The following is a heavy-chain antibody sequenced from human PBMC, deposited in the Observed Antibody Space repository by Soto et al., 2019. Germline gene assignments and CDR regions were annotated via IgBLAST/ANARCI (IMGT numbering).Heavy chain of an antibody. Sequence: SETLSLTCTVSGGSISSSSYYWGWIRQPPGKGLEWIGSIYYSGSTYYNPSLKSRLTISVDTSRNQFSLRLSSVTAADTAVYYCARRQVGPTNRGRFDYWGQGTLVTVSS. D-gene: IGHD1-26*01. CDR3: ARRQVGPTNRGRFDY. J-gene: IGHJ4*02. V-gene: IGHV4-39*01. CDR2: IYYSGST. CDR1: GGSISSSSYY.